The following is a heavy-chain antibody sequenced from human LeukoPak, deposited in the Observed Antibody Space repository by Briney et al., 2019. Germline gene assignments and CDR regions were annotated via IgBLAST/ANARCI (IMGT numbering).Heavy chain of an antibody. CDR3: ARVTSSGWYSLYYFDY. J-gene: IGHJ4*02. D-gene: IGHD6-19*01. CDR1: GFTFSSYW. V-gene: IGHV3-74*01. Sequence: GGSLRLSCAASGFTFSSYWMHRVRQAPGKGLVWVSRINSDGSSTSYADSVKGRFTISRDNAKNTLYLQMNSLRAEDTAVYYCARVTSSGWYSLYYFDYWGQGTLVTVSS. CDR2: INSDGSST.